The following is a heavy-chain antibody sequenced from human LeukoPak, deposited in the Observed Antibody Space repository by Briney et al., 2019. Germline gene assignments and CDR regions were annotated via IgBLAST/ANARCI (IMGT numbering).Heavy chain of an antibody. D-gene: IGHD3-10*01. J-gene: IGHJ4*02. V-gene: IGHV3-21*01. Sequence: PGGSLRLSCAASEFTFSTYHMHWVRQAPGKGLGWVSSLSSSSSSFIYYADSVKGRFTISRDNAKNSLYLQMNSLRAEDTAVYYCARGTYWSPLDFDYWGQGTLVTVSS. CDR2: LSSSSSSFI. CDR3: ARGTYWSPLDFDY. CDR1: EFTFSTYH.